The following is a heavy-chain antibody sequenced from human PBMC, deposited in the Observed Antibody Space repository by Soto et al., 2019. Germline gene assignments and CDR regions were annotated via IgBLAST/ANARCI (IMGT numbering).Heavy chain of an antibody. CDR2: IVVGSGNT. D-gene: IGHD1-7*01. J-gene: IGHJ6*02. Sequence: QMQLVQSGPEVKKPGTSVKVSCKASGFTFTSSAVQWVRQARGQRLEWIGWIVVGSGNTNYAQKFQERVTITRDMSTSTAYMELSSLRSEDTAVYYCAANWNYEPWIDYYGMDVWGQGTTVTVSS. V-gene: IGHV1-58*01. CDR3: AANWNYEPWIDYYGMDV. CDR1: GFTFTSSA.